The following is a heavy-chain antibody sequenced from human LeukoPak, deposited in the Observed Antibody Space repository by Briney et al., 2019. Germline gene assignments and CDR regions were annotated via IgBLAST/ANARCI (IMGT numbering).Heavy chain of an antibody. Sequence: SETLSLTCTVSGGSISSSRYSWGWIRQPPGKGLEWIGSIYYSGSTYYNPSLKSRVTISVDTSKNQFSLKLSSVTAADTAVYYCARQEAVAGLVYWGQGTLVTVSS. V-gene: IGHV4-39*01. CDR1: GGSISSSRYS. D-gene: IGHD6-19*01. J-gene: IGHJ4*02. CDR2: IYYSGST. CDR3: ARQEAVAGLVY.